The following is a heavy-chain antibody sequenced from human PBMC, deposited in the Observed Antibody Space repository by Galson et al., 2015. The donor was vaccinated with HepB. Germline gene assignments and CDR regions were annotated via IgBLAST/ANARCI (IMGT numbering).Heavy chain of an antibody. J-gene: IGHJ5*02. Sequence: SLRLSCAASGFTFSSYAMSWVRQAPGKGLEWVSAIRGSGGSTYYADSVKGRFTISRDNSKNTLYLQMNSLRAEDTAVHYCAKDYYYGSRSYPKGDNWFDPWGQGTLVSVSS. CDR2: IRGSGGST. CDR1: GFTFSSYA. D-gene: IGHD3-10*01. V-gene: IGHV3-23*01. CDR3: AKDYYYGSRSYPKGDNWFDP.